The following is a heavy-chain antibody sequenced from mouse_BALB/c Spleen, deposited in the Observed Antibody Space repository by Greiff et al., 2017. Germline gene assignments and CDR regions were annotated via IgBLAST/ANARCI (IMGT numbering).Heavy chain of an antibody. Sequence: EVKLVESGGGLVKPGGSLKLSCAASGFTFSSYAMSWVRQTPEKRLEWVASISSGGSNYYPDSVKGRFTISRDNARNILYLQMSSLRSEDTAMYYCARGGPYFDYWGQGTTLTVSS. J-gene: IGHJ2*01. CDR1: GFTFSSYA. CDR3: ARGGPYFDY. V-gene: IGHV5-6-5*01. CDR2: ISSGGSN.